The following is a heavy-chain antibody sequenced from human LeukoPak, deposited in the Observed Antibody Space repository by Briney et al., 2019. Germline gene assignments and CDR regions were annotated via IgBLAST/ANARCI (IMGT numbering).Heavy chain of an antibody. V-gene: IGHV5-51*01. CDR1: GYSFTSYW. CDR3: ARTSGSFITNWGNWFDP. CDR2: IYPGDSDT. D-gene: IGHD1-26*01. J-gene: IGHJ5*02. Sequence: GESLKISCKGSGYSFTSYWIGWVRQMPGKGLEWMGIIYPGDSDTRYSPSFQGQVTISADKSISTAYLQWSSLKASDTAMYYCARTSGSFITNWGNWFDPWGQGTLVTVSS.